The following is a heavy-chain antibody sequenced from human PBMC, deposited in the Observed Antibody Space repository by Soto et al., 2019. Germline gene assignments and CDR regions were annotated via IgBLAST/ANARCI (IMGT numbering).Heavy chain of an antibody. Sequence: QVQLQESGPGLVKPSETLSLTCTVSGGSISSYYWSWIRQPPGKGLEWIAYIYYSGSTNYNPSLKXXVXIXXDTSNNQFSLRLSSVTAADTAMYDCARLGSGSFRDWGQGMLVTVSS. CDR2: IYYSGST. CDR1: GGSISSYY. V-gene: IGHV4-59*08. J-gene: IGHJ4*02. D-gene: IGHD1-26*01. CDR3: ARLGSGSFRD.